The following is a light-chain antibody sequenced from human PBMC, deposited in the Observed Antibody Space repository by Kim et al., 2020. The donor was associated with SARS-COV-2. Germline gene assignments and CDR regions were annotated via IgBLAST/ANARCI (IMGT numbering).Light chain of an antibody. CDR1: TLGNKY. V-gene: IGLV3-1*01. J-gene: IGLJ3*02. CDR2: QDS. CDR3: QAWDSGTWV. Sequence: VSQGQTASITCSAGTLGNKYVCWNQQRPGKPPVLVISQDSKRPSGIPERFAGSNSGNTATLTIRETQAMDEADYYCQAWDSGTWVFGGGTQLTVL.